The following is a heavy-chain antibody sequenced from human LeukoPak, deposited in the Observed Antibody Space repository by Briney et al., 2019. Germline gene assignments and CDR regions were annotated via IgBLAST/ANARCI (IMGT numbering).Heavy chain of an antibody. D-gene: IGHD3-9*01. Sequence: ASVKVSCKASGYTFTSYGISWVRQAPGQGLEWMGWISAYNGNTNYAQKLQGRVTMTTDTSTSTAYMELRSLRSDDTAVYYCARAQRYYDMLTGYRHYYFAYWGQGTLVTVSP. CDR1: GYTFTSYG. CDR2: ISAYNGNT. V-gene: IGHV1-18*01. CDR3: ARAQRYYDMLTGYRHYYFAY. J-gene: IGHJ4*02.